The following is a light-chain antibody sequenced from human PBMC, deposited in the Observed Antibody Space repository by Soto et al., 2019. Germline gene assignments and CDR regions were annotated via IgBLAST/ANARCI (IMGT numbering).Light chain of an antibody. Sequence: QSALTQPASMSGSPGQSITISCTGTSSDVGTYNLVSWYQQDPGKAPKLMIYDVSKRPSGVSNRFSGSKSGNTASLTISGLQAEDEADYYCCSYAGSQTWVFGGGTKLTVL. CDR3: CSYAGSQTWV. V-gene: IGLV2-23*02. CDR2: DVS. J-gene: IGLJ3*02. CDR1: SSDVGTYNL.